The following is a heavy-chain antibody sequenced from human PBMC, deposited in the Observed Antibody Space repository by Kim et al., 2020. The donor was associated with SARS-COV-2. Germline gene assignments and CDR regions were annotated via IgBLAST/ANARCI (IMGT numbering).Heavy chain of an antibody. J-gene: IGHJ4*02. CDR2: TSYDGSYE. CDR3: AKLISSGYYDNSASSRQLADY. D-gene: IGHD3-22*01. CDR1: GFTFSNYG. Sequence: GGSLRLSCAASGFTFSNYGMHWVRRAPGKGLEWLAVTSYDGSYEYYADSVKGRFTFSRDNSKNTLYLQMNSLRAEDTAVYYCAKLISSGYYDNSASSRQLADYWGQGTLVTVSS. V-gene: IGHV3-30*18.